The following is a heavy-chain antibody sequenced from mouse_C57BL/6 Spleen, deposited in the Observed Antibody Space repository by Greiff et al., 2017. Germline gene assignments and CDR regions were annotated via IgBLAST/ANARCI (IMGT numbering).Heavy chain of an antibody. V-gene: IGHV1-64*01. CDR2: IHPNSGST. D-gene: IGHD2-1*01. J-gene: IGHJ3*01. CDR1: GYTFTSYW. Sequence: QVQPQQPGAELVKPGASVKLSCKASGYTFTSYWMHWVKQRPGQGLEWIGMIHPNSGSTNYNEKFKSKATLTVDKSSSTAYMQLSSLTSEDSAVYYCARSYGNSFAYWGQGTLVSVAA. CDR3: ARSYGNSFAY.